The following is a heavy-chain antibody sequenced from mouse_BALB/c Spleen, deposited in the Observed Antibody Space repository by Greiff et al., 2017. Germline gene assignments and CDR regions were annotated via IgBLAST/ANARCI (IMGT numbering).Heavy chain of an antibody. V-gene: IGHV1-4*02. D-gene: IGHD1-2*01. Sequence: VKLQESAAELVRPGASVKMSCKASGYTFTSYTMHWVKQRPGQGLEWIGYINPSSGYTEYNQKFKDKTTLTADKSSSTAYMQLSSLTSEDSAVYYCAVLRPFAYWGQGTLVTVSA. CDR3: AVLRPFAY. CDR1: GYTFTSYT. CDR2: INPSSGYT. J-gene: IGHJ3*01.